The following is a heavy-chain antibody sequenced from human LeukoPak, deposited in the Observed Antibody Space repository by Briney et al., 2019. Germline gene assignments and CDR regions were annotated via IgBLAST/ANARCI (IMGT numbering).Heavy chain of an antibody. CDR1: GYTFTSYG. D-gene: IGHD3-3*01. CDR2: ISAYNGNT. V-gene: IGHV1-18*01. CDR3: ARVPLSEDFWSGYYTGLSLAY. Sequence: ASVKVSCKASGYTFTSYGISWVRQAPGQGLEWMGWISAYNGNTNYAQKLQGRVTMTRDTSTSTAYMELRSLRSDDTAVYYCARVPLSEDFWSGYYTGLSLAYWGQGTLVTVSS. J-gene: IGHJ4*02.